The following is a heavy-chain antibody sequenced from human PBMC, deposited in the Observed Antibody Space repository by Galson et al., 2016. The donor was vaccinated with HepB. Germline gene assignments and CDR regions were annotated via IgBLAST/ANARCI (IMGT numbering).Heavy chain of an antibody. D-gene: IGHD3-9*01. J-gene: IGHJ6*02. CDR3: ASTRDDIGGMDV. V-gene: IGHV1-45*02. CDR2: ITPFNGNT. CDR1: GYTFTYRY. Sequence: SVKVSCKASGYTFTYRYLHWVRQAPGQAPEWMGWITPFNGNTHYAQRFQDRITITRDRSTNTGYMELSSLRSEDTAMYYCASTRDDIGGMDVWGQGTTVTVSS.